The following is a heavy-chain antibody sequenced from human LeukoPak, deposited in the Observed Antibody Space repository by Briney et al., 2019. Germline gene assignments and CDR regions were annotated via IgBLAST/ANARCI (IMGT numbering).Heavy chain of an antibody. CDR3: ARPSNEGKGFDY. Sequence: PGGSLRLSCAASGFTFSSYSMNWVRQAPGKGLEWVSSISSSSSYIYYADSVKGRFTISRDNAKNSLYLQMNSLRAEDTAVYYCARPSNEGKGFDYWGQGTLVTVSS. J-gene: IGHJ4*02. V-gene: IGHV3-21*01. CDR2: ISSSSSYI. CDR1: GFTFSSYS. D-gene: IGHD1-1*01.